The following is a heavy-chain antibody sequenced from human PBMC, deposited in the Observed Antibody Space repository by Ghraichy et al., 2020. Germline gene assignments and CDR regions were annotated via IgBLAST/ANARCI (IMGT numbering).Heavy chain of an antibody. Sequence: SETLSLTCTVSGGSISSSSYYWGWIRQPPGKGLEWIGSIYYSGSTYYNPSLKSRVTISVDTSKNQFSLKLSSVTAADTAVYYCARQGAAAVYYYYGMDVWGQGTTVTVSS. V-gene: IGHV4-39*01. J-gene: IGHJ6*02. CDR2: IYYSGST. CDR3: ARQGAAAVYYYYGMDV. D-gene: IGHD6-13*01. CDR1: GGSISSSSYY.